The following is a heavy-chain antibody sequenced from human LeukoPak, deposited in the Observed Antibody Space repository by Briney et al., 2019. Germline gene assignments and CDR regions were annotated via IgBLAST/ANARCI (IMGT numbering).Heavy chain of an antibody. J-gene: IGHJ4*02. Sequence: GASVKVSLKASGYTFTGYYMHWVRHDPGQGLEWMGWINPNSGGTNYAQKFQGRVTMTRDTSISTAYMELSRLRSDDTAVYYCARDSYDFWSGYTLSYWGQGTLVTVSS. V-gene: IGHV1-2*02. CDR1: GYTFTGYY. D-gene: IGHD3-3*01. CDR3: ARDSYDFWSGYTLSY. CDR2: INPNSGGT.